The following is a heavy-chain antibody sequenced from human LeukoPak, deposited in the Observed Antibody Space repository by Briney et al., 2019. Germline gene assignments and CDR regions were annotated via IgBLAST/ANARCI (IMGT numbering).Heavy chain of an antibody. D-gene: IGHD3-10*01. CDR1: GGSISSYY. V-gene: IGHV4-59*01. Sequence: SETLSLTCTVSGGSISSYYWSWIRQPPGKGLEWIACISYSGSTKYNPSLKSRVTISVDTSKNQLSLKLSSVTAADTAVYYCARDIMVRGVTAYYFDYWGQGTLVTVSS. CDR3: ARDIMVRGVTAYYFDY. J-gene: IGHJ4*02. CDR2: ISYSGST.